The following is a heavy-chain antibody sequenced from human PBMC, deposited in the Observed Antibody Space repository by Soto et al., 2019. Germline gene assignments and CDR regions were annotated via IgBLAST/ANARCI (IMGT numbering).Heavy chain of an antibody. Sequence: EVQLLESGGGLVQPGGSLRLSCAASGFTFSSYAMSWVRQAPGKGLEWVSAISGSGGSTYYADSVKGRFTISRDNSKNTLYLQMNSLRAEDTAVYYWANDFNGSGSYYMPTYYYGMDVWGQGTTVTVSS. CDR1: GFTFSSYA. CDR3: ANDFNGSGSYYMPTYYYGMDV. V-gene: IGHV3-23*01. CDR2: ISGSGGST. D-gene: IGHD3-10*01. J-gene: IGHJ6*02.